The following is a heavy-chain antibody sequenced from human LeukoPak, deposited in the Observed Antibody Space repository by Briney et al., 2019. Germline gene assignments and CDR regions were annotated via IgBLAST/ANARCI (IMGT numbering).Heavy chain of an antibody. Sequence: PGGSLRLSCAASGFTFSSYWMTWVRQAPGKGLEWVANINQGESEKYYVDSVRGRFTISRDNAKNSLNLQMNSLGVEDTAVYYCARERDGRYFDYWGQGTLVTVSS. V-gene: IGHV3-7*03. CDR3: ARERDGRYFDY. CDR2: INQGESEK. J-gene: IGHJ4*02. CDR1: GFTFSSYW.